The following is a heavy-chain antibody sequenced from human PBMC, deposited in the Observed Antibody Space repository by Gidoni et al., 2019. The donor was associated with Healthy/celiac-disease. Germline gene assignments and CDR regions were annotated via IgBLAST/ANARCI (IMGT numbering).Heavy chain of an antibody. CDR3: ASYYYGSVSPFDY. CDR2: ISGSGGST. J-gene: IGHJ4*02. D-gene: IGHD3-10*01. V-gene: IGHV3-23*01. CDR1: GFIFSSYA. Sequence: EVQLLESGGGLVKPGGSLRLSCAAAGFIFSSYAMSWVRQAPGKGLGWVSAISGSGGSTYYADSVKGRFTISRDNSKNTLYLQMNSLRAEDTAVYYCASYYYGSVSPFDYWGQGTLVTVSS.